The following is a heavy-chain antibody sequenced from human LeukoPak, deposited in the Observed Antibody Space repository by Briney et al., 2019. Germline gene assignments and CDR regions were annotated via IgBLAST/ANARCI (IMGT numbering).Heavy chain of an antibody. J-gene: IGHJ4*02. Sequence: GRSLRLSCAASGFTFSSFGMRWVRQPPGKGLEWVAVIWYDGSKKYHADSVKGRFTVSRDNAKNTLYLQMNSLRAEDTAVYYCTRSPSLGGRYWGFDYWGQGALVTVSS. CDR3: TRSPSLGGRYWGFDY. D-gene: IGHD1-26*01. CDR1: GFTFSSFG. CDR2: IWYDGSKK. V-gene: IGHV3-33*01.